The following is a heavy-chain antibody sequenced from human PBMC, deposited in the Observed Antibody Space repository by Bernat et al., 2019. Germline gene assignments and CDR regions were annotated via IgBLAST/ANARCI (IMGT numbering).Heavy chain of an antibody. CDR2: ISGSGGST. CDR1: GFSFSSYA. J-gene: IGHJ4*02. D-gene: IGHD1-26*01. CDR3: AKVQSRSGTRTYIDY. Sequence: EVQLLESGGGLVQPGGSLRLSCAASGFSFSSYAMSWVRQAPGKGLEWVSAISGSGGSTFYADSVKGRFTISRDNSKNTVYLQMSSLRAEDTAVYYCAKVQSRSGTRTYIDYWGQGTLVTVSS. V-gene: IGHV3-23*01.